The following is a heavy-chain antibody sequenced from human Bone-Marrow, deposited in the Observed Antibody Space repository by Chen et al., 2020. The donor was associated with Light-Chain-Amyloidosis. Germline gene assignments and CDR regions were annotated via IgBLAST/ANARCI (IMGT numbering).Heavy chain of an antibody. J-gene: IGHJ4*02. CDR1: GYTFPNYW. CDR2: IYPDDSDA. D-gene: IGHD5-12*01. CDR3: ARRRDGYNFDY. Sequence: EVQLEQSGPGVKKTGESLKSSCKGSGYTFPNYWIGWVRQMPGKGLEWMWVIYPDDSDARYSPSFEGQVTISADKSITTAYLQWRSLKASDTTMYYCARRRDGYNFDYWGQGTLVTVSS. V-gene: IGHV5-51*01.